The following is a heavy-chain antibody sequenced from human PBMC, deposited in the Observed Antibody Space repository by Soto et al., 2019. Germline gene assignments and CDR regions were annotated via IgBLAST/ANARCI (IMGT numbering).Heavy chain of an antibody. J-gene: IGHJ4*02. CDR1: GFAVTATY. D-gene: IGHD4-4*01. Sequence: EVHLVETGGGLIQPGGSLRLSCAASGFAVTATYMNWVRQAPGRGLEWVSIVYTGGHTDYADSVRGRFTISRDSSTNTVSLQMNSLRVEYTAVYYCATSERYSTHNLSSWVQGTMVTLSS. V-gene: IGHV3-53*02. CDR3: ATSERYSTHNLSS. CDR2: VYTGGHT.